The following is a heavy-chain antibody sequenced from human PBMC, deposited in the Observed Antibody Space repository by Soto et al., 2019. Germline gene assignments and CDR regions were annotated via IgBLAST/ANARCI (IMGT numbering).Heavy chain of an antibody. V-gene: IGHV3-23*01. Sequence: EVQLLESGGGLVQPGGSLRLSCAASGFTFSSYAMSWVRQAPGKGLEWVSAISGSGGSTYYADSVKGRFTISRDNAKNSLYLQMNSLRAEDTAVYYCASGYSSGVFDYWGQGTLVTVSS. CDR1: GFTFSSYA. J-gene: IGHJ4*02. CDR3: ASGYSSGVFDY. D-gene: IGHD6-19*01. CDR2: ISGSGGST.